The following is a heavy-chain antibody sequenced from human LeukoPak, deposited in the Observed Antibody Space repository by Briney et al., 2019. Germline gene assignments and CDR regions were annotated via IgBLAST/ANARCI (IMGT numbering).Heavy chain of an antibody. Sequence: GGSLRLSSAASGLTFSDYGLSWVRQAPGKGLEWVSSIRGRWTTYFADSVKGRFNISRDNSKNMMFLQMNSLRADDTAVYYCRYGVVDFDFWGQGTLVTVSS. D-gene: IGHD2-15*01. CDR1: GLTFSDYG. J-gene: IGHJ4*02. V-gene: IGHV3-23*01. CDR3: RYGVVDFDF. CDR2: IRGRWTT.